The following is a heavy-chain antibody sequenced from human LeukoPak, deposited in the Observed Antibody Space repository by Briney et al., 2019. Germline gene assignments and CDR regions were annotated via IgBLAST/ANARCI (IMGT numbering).Heavy chain of an antibody. D-gene: IGHD5-18*01. V-gene: IGHV5-51*01. CDR1: GYSFTSYW. Sequence: GESLKISCKGSGYSFTSYWIGWVRQMPGKGLEWMGIIYPGDSDTRYSPSFQGQVTISADKSISTADLQWSSLKASDTAMYYCARSAMVTGELYYFDYWGQGTLVTVSS. J-gene: IGHJ4*02. CDR3: ARSAMVTGELYYFDY. CDR2: IYPGDSDT.